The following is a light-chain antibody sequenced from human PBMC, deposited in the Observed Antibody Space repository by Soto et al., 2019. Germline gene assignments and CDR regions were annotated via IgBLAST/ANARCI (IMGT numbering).Light chain of an antibody. CDR3: SSYTSQSTVV. CDR2: DVS. V-gene: IGLV2-14*01. J-gene: IGLJ3*02. CDR1: RSDVGGYNY. Sequence: QSALTQPASVSGSPGQSIAISCTGTRSDVGGYNYVSWYQQPPGKAPKLIIYDVSDRPSGVSTRFSGSKSGNTASLTISGLQADDEADYYCSSYTSQSTVVFDGGTKVTVL.